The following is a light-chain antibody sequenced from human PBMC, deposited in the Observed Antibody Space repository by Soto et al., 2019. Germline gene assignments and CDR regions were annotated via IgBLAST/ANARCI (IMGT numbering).Light chain of an antibody. Sequence: EIVMTQSPATLSVSPGERATLSCRASQSVRSNLAWYQQKPGQAPRLLFYGVSTRATGIPDRFSGSGSGTDFTLTISRLEPEDFAVYYCQQYGSSPQTFGQGTKVDIK. V-gene: IGKV3-20*01. CDR1: QSVRSN. CDR2: GVS. CDR3: QQYGSSPQT. J-gene: IGKJ1*01.